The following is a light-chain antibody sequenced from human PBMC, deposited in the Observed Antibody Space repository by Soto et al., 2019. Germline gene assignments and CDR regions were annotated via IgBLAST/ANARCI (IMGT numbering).Light chain of an antibody. J-gene: IGKJ1*01. Sequence: EIVLTQPPGPLSVSPGDRVTLSCRASQTVNNNYLAWYQQKPAQAPRLLIYGASTPATGTPARFSGSGSGTHFTLTVSRLEPEDFAVYYCQQYGGSAPWTFGPGTKVDMK. CDR3: QQYGGSAPWT. V-gene: IGKV3-20*01. CDR1: QTVNNNY. CDR2: GAS.